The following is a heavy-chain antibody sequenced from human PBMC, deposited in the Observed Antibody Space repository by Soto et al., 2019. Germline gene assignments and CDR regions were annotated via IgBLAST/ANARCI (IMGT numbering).Heavy chain of an antibody. CDR3: AKDVTDPFVFDY. CDR1: GFTFSSYG. D-gene: IGHD2-21*02. CDR2: ISYDGSNK. Sequence: VGSLRLSCAASGFTFSSYGMHWVRQAPGKGLEWVAVISYDGSNKYYADSVKGRFTISRDNSKNTLYLQMNSLRAEDTAVYYCAKDVTDPFVFDYWGQGTLVTVSS. V-gene: IGHV3-30*18. J-gene: IGHJ4*02.